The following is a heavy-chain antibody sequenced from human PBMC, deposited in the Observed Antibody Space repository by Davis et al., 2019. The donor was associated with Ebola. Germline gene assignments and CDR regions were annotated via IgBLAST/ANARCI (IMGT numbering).Heavy chain of an antibody. CDR1: GYTLTELS. Sequence: ASVKVSCKVSGYTLTELSMHWVRQAPGKGLEWMGGFDPEDGETIYAQKFQGRVTMTEDTSTDTAYMELSSLRSEDTAVYYCATANPIVGATRYYYGMDVWGKGTTVTVSS. J-gene: IGHJ6*04. CDR3: ATANPIVGATRYYYGMDV. V-gene: IGHV1-24*01. CDR2: FDPEDGET. D-gene: IGHD1-26*01.